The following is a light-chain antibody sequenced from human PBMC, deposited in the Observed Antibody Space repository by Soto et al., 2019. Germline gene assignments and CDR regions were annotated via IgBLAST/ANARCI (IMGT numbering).Light chain of an antibody. CDR3: LQGSHWPWT. Sequence: DVVLTQSPLSLPVTLGQPASISCRSSQTLVSSDGNTYLNWYQQRPGQSPGRLLYKVSNRDSGVPDRLGGSGSGTDLTLKISRVEADDVGVYYCLQGSHWPWTFGQGTKVEI. V-gene: IGKV2-30*01. CDR1: QTLVSSDGNTY. J-gene: IGKJ1*01. CDR2: KVS.